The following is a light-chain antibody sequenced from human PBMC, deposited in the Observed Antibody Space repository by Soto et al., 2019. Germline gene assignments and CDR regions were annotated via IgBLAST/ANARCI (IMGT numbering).Light chain of an antibody. V-gene: IGKV1-39*01. Sequence: DIQVTQSPSSLSASVGNRVTITCRASQSISTYLNWYQKKPGKAPNLLIYDASRLQSGVPSRFSGSGGGTDFTLSISSVQPEDFATYFCQQSYMDPITFGQVTRLAIK. CDR1: QSISTY. CDR3: QQSYMDPIT. CDR2: DAS. J-gene: IGKJ5*01.